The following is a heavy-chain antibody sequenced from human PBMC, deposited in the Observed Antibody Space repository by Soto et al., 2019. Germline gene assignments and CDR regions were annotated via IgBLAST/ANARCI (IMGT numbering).Heavy chain of an antibody. CDR2: INAADGST. D-gene: IGHD1-26*01. CDR1: GYMFTKFA. V-gene: IGHV1-3*01. J-gene: IGHJ4*02. CDR3: ARDDSGFSGSHYIDYFNY. Sequence: GASVKVSCKASGYMFTKFALHWVRQAPGQSLEWMGWINAADGSTVYSQRFQGRITISRDTSASAVYMELSSLRSEDTALYYFARDDSGFSGSHYIDYFNYWGQGALVTVSS.